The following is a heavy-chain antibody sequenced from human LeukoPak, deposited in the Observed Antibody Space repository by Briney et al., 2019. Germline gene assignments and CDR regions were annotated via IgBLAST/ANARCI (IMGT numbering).Heavy chain of an antibody. Sequence: PSETLSLTCTVSGGSVSDYYWSWIRQSPGKGLEWIGYIYYTGSTSYNPSLRSRVTMSADTSKNQFSLKLSSVTAADTAVYYCARDRYYYDSSGYGVYFDYWGQGTLVTVSS. CDR2: IYYTGST. D-gene: IGHD3-22*01. CDR1: GGSVSDYY. J-gene: IGHJ4*02. CDR3: ARDRYYYDSSGYGVYFDY. V-gene: IGHV4-59*02.